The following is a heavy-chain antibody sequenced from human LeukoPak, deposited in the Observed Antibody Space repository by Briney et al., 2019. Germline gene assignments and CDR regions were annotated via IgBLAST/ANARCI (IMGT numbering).Heavy chain of an antibody. CDR3: ARPGLAGDYAIDF. CDR1: GDTFSIYA. D-gene: IGHD4-17*01. J-gene: IGHJ4*02. CDR2: IIPIFGTA. V-gene: IGHV1-69*13. Sequence: SVKVSCKASGDTFSIYAISWVPQAPGQGLEWMGGIIPIFGTANYAQKFQGRVTITADESTSTAYMELSSLRSEDTAVYYCARPGLAGDYAIDFWGQGTLVTVSS.